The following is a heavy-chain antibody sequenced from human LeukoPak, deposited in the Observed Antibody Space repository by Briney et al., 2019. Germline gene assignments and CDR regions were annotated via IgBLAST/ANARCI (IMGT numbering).Heavy chain of an antibody. CDR1: GYSFTSCW. V-gene: IGHV5-51*01. J-gene: IGHJ4*02. CDR3: ARDSSSWNGEIDY. D-gene: IGHD6-13*01. Sequence: GESLKISCKGSGYSFTSCWIGWVRQVPGKGLEWMGIIYPGDSDTRYSPSFQGQVTISAAKSISTAYLQWSSLKASDTAVYYCARDSSSWNGEIDYWGQGTLVTISS. CDR2: IYPGDSDT.